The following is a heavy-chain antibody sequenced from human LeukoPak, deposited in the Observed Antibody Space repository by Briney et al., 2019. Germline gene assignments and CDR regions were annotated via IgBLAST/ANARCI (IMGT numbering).Heavy chain of an antibody. CDR2: ISGSGGST. CDR3: AKDFARNYYDSSGSFQH. V-gene: IGHV3-23*01. CDR1: GFTFSSYA. Sequence: GGSLRLSCAASGFTFSSYAMSWVRQAPGKGLEWVSAISGSGGSTYYADSVKGRFTISRDNSKNTLYLQMNSLRAEDTAVYYCAKDFARNYYDSSGSFQHWGQGTLVTVSS. J-gene: IGHJ1*01. D-gene: IGHD3-22*01.